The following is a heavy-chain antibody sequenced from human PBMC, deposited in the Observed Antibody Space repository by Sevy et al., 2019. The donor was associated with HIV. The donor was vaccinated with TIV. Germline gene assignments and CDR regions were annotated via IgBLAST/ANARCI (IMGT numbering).Heavy chain of an antibody. CDR2: INPNRGGT. J-gene: IGHJ4*02. V-gene: IGHV1-2*06. Sequence: ASVKVSCKASGYTFTGYYMHWVRQAPGQGLEWMGRINPNRGGTNYAQKFQGRVTMTRDTSISTAYMELSRLRSDDTAVYYCARAPSYDSSGYYYYWGQGTLVTVSS. CDR3: ARAPSYDSSGYYYY. D-gene: IGHD3-22*01. CDR1: GYTFTGYY.